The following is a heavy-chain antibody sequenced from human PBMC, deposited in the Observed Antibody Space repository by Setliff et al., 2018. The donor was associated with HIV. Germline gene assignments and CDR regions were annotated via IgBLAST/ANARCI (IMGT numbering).Heavy chain of an antibody. J-gene: IGHJ4*02. CDR3: AKDRLALSIGSGYYDY. CDR2: IQYDESNK. D-gene: IGHD3-3*01. Sequence: PGESLKISCAVSGLTFSRYGFHWVRQVPGKGLDWVTFIQYDESNKYCADSVKGRFTISRDNSKNTLYLQMNSLRAEDTAVYYCAKDRLALSIGSGYYDYWGQGTLVTVSS. V-gene: IGHV3-30*02. CDR1: GLTFSRYG.